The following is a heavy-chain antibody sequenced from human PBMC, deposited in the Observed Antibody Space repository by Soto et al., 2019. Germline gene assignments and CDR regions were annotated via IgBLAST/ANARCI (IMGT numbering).Heavy chain of an antibody. Sequence: SETLSLTCTVSGGSIGSYHWSWVRQPPGKGLEWIASVYYTGTTNYNPSLGSRVTISIDAPENQISLKLTSVTAADTAFYYCARDTVLTGMFDLWGQGTMVTVSS. CDR3: ARDTVLTGMFDL. D-gene: IGHD4-17*01. CDR2: VYYTGTT. J-gene: IGHJ5*02. V-gene: IGHV4-59*01. CDR1: GGSIGSYH.